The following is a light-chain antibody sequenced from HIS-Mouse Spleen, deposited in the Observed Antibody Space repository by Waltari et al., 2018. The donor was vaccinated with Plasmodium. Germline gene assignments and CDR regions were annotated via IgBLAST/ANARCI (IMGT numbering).Light chain of an antibody. CDR3: QQYGSSPYT. CDR1: QSVSSSY. J-gene: IGKJ2*01. Sequence: EIVLKKPPGPLPWSPGETASLSCQASQSVSSSYLAWYQQKPGQAPRLLIYGASSRATGIPDRFSGSGSGTDFTLTISRLEPEDFAVYYCQQYGSSPYTFGQGTKLEIK. CDR2: GAS. V-gene: IGKV3-20*01.